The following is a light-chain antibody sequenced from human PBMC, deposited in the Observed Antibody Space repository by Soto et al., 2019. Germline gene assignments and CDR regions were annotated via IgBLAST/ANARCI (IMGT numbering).Light chain of an antibody. CDR3: QQSNNTPRT. Sequence: DIQMTQSPSILSVSAGDRATITCRSSQSISSCLAWFQQKPGQAPRLLIYDASSWDSGIPARFSGSGSGTEYTLTISSLQPEDFATYYCQQSNNTPRTFGQGTKVDI. J-gene: IGKJ1*01. CDR2: DAS. V-gene: IGKV1-5*01. CDR1: QSISSC.